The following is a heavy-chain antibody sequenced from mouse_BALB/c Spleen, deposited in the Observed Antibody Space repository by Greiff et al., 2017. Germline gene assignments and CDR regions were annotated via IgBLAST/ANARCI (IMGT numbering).Heavy chain of an antibody. CDR3: AREDYGIIFAY. J-gene: IGHJ3*01. CDR1: GFSLTSYG. Sequence: VMLVESGPGLVAPSQSLSITCTVSGFSLTSYGVHWVRQPPGKGLEWLGVIWAGGSTNYNSALMSRLSISKDNSKSQVFLKMNSLQTDDTAMYYCAREDYGIIFAYWGQGTLVTVSA. CDR2: IWAGGST. D-gene: IGHD2-1*01. V-gene: IGHV2-9*02.